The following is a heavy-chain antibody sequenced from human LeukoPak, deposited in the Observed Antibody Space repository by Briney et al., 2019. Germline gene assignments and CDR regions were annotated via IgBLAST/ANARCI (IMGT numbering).Heavy chain of an antibody. D-gene: IGHD2-8*01. Sequence: ASVKVSCKASGGSFSSFVLSWVRRAPGQGLEWMGVIIPMFDAPKYAQKFQGRVTINADDSTSTAYMELNSLKSEDTAVYFCATSFGVWGQGSLVTVSS. V-gene: IGHV1-69*13. CDR3: ATSFGV. CDR2: IIPMFDAP. J-gene: IGHJ4*02. CDR1: GGSFSSFV.